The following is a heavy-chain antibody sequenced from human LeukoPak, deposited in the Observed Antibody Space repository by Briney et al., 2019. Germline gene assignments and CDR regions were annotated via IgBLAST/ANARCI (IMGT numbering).Heavy chain of an antibody. J-gene: IGHJ3*02. D-gene: IGHD2-15*01. V-gene: IGHV3-48*03. CDR3: ARRSSAWYALDI. CDR1: GVIFSSHE. CDR2: ISAGGSIT. Sequence: GGSLRLSCAASGVIFSSHEVNWVRQPPGRGLEWISYISAGGSITYYADSGKGRFTVSRDNAKSSLYLQMINLRVEDTALYYCARRSSAWYALDIWGQGTMVSVSP.